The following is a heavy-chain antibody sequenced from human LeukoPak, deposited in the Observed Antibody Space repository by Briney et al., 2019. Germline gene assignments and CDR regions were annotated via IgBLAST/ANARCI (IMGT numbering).Heavy chain of an antibody. J-gene: IGHJ4*02. V-gene: IGHV3-74*01. CDR1: GFTFSRYW. CDR3: AGDQRYLHYFDY. CDR2: INSDGSST. D-gene: IGHD3-9*01. Sequence: GGSLRPSCAASGFTFSRYWMHWVRQAPGKGLVWVSRINSDGSSTSYADSVKGRFTISRDNAKNTVYLQMNGLGGEDTAVYYCAGDQRYLHYFDYWGQGTLVTVSS.